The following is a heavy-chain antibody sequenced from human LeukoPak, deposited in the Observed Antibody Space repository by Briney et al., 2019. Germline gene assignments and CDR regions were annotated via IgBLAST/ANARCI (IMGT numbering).Heavy chain of an antibody. CDR1: RGTFSSYA. CDR2: IIPILGIA. V-gene: IGHV1-69*04. Sequence: SVKLSRKASRGTFSSYAISWVPQAPRHGFESMGRIIPILGIANYAQKFQGRVTITADKSTSTAYMELSSLRSEDTAVYYCARGAPVGVVVVVAANNWSDPWGQGTLFTVSS. D-gene: IGHD2-15*01. CDR3: ARGAPVGVVVVVAANNWSDP. J-gene: IGHJ5*02.